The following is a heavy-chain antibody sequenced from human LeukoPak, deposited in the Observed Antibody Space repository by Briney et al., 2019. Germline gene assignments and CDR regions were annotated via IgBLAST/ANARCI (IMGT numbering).Heavy chain of an antibody. Sequence: GGPLRLSCAASGFMFNNDVMSWVRQAPGKGLEWVSGVSGGGGSTYYADSVKGRSTISRDNSKNTLYLQMNGLRAEDTAVYYCAKGVIYCSGGTCYFGTFDIWGQGTMVTVSS. J-gene: IGHJ3*02. V-gene: IGHV3-23*01. CDR3: AKGVIYCSGGTCYFGTFDI. D-gene: IGHD2-15*01. CDR2: VSGGGGST. CDR1: GFMFNNDV.